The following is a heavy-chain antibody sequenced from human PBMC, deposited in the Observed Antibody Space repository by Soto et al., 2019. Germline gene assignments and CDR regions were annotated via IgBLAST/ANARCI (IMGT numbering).Heavy chain of an antibody. Sequence: GESLKISCKGSGYSFASHWVAWVRQMPEKGLEWIGAIYPGDSDTKYSSAFRGHVTISADTSVSTAYLQWRSLEATDSAIYYCARYSGSYWHYLDFWGQGTLVTVSS. V-gene: IGHV5-51*01. J-gene: IGHJ4*02. CDR1: GYSFASHW. D-gene: IGHD1-26*01. CDR3: ARYSGSYWHYLDF. CDR2: IYPGDSDT.